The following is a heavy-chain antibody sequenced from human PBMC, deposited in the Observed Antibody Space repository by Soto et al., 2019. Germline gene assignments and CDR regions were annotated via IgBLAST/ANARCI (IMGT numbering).Heavy chain of an antibody. V-gene: IGHV3-66*01. CDR1: GLTVSSNY. CDR2: IYSGGST. J-gene: IGHJ6*03. D-gene: IGHD4-4*01. Sequence: EVQLVESGGGVVQPGGSLRLSCAASGLTVSSNYMSWVRQAPGKGLEWVSFIYSGGSTYYADSVKGRLTISRDNSKNTLYLQMNGVTAEDTAVYYCARSVSTSYYYYMDVWGKGTTVTVSS. CDR3: ARSVSTSYYYYMDV.